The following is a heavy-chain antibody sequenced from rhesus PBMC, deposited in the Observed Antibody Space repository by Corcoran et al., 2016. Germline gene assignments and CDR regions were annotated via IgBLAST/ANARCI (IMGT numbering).Heavy chain of an antibody. CDR2: ISGSGGST. J-gene: IGHJ1*01. CDR3: ARGSGSYYYEYFEF. Sequence: QLQLQESGPGLVKPSETLSLTCAVSGCSLSSTYRSWIRPPPGKGLEWIGRISGSGGSTDYNPSLKSRVTISTDTSKNQFSLKLSSVTAADTAVYYCARGSGSYYYEYFEFWGQGALVTVSS. CDR1: GCSLSSTY. V-gene: IGHV4-173*01. D-gene: IGHD3-16*01.